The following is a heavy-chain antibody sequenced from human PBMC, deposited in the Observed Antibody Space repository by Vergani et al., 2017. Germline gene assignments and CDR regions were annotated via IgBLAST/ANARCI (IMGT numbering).Heavy chain of an antibody. D-gene: IGHD5-18*01. Sequence: EVQLVESGGGLVQPGGSLRLSCAASGFTFSSYWMSWVRQAPGKGLEWVANIKQDGSEKYYVDSVKGRFTIYRDNAKNSLYLQMNSLRAEDTAVYYCASSRIQIWAHAFDIWGQGTMVTVSS. CDR3: ASSRIQIWAHAFDI. CDR1: GFTFSSYW. CDR2: IKQDGSEK. J-gene: IGHJ3*02. V-gene: IGHV3-7*01.